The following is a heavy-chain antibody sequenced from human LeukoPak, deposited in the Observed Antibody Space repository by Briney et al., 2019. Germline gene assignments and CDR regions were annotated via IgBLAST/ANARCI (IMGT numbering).Heavy chain of an antibody. D-gene: IGHD6-19*01. V-gene: IGHV1-3*01. CDR1: GYTFTSYA. CDR3: AREFPPGRRPIAVAGTSYFDY. CDR2: INAGNGNT. J-gene: IGHJ4*02. Sequence: GASVKVSCKASGYTFTSYAMHWVRQAPGQRLEWMGRINAGNGNTKYSQKLQGRVTITRDTSASTAYMELSSLRSEDTAVYYCAREFPPGRRPIAVAGTSYFDYWGQGTLVTVSS.